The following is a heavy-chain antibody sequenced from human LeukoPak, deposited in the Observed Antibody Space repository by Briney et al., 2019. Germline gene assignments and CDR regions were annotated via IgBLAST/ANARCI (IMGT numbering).Heavy chain of an antibody. V-gene: IGHV3-30*18. J-gene: IGHJ4*02. D-gene: IGHD3-3*01. CDR1: GFTFSSYG. CDR3: AKDSSGGAWDDLPYYDFWSGHLSDGDY. CDR2: ISYDGSNK. Sequence: GGSLRLSCAASGFTFSSYGMHWVRQAPGKGLEWVAVISYDGSNKYYADSVKGRFTISRDNSKNTLYLQMNSLRAEDTAVYYCAKDSSGGAWDDLPYYDFWSGHLSDGDYWGQGTLVTVSS.